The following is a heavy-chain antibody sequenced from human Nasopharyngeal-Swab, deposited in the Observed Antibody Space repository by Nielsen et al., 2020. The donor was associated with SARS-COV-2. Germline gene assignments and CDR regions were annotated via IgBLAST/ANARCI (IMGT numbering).Heavy chain of an antibody. CDR1: GGTFSSYA. V-gene: IGHV1-69*04. CDR3: ARGPTYYDFWSGYYRGGMDV. D-gene: IGHD3-3*01. CDR2: IIPILGIA. J-gene: IGHJ6*02. Sequence: SVKVSCKASGGTFSSYAISWVRQAPGQGLEWMGRIIPILGIANYAQKFQGRVTMTRNTSISTAYMELSSLRSEDTAVYYCARGPTYYDFWSGYYRGGMDVWGQGTTVTVSS.